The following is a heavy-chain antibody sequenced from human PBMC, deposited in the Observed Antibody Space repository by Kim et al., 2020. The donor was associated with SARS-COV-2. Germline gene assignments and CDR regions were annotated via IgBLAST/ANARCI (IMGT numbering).Heavy chain of an antibody. D-gene: IGHD3-10*01. V-gene: IGHV3-66*02. CDR3: VKTTYYSGSSGSVWFDY. CDR1: GFTVSSNY. CDR2: IYSGGST. Sequence: GGSLRLSCAVSGFTVSSNYMSWVRQAPGKGLEWVSVIYSGGSTYYADSVKGRFTISRDNSKNTMFLQMNSVRVEDTAVYYCVKTTYYSGSSGSVWFDYWGQGTLVIVSS. J-gene: IGHJ4*02.